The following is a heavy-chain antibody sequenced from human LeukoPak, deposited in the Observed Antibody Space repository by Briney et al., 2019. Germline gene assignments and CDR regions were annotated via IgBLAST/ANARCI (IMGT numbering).Heavy chain of an antibody. J-gene: IGHJ3*02. CDR2: INHGGST. CDR3: ARRHYYDSRGAFDI. V-gene: IGHV4-34*01. CDR1: GGSFSGHY. D-gene: IGHD3-22*01. Sequence: SETLSLTCAVSGGSFSGHYWNWIRQPPGKGLEWIGEINHGGSTNYNPSLKSRVTISVDTSQNQFSLRLSSVTAADTAVYYCARRHYYDSRGAFDIWGQGTMVTVSS.